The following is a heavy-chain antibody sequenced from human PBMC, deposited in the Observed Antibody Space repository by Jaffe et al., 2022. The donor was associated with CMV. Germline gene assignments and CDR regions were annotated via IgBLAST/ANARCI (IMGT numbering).Heavy chain of an antibody. CDR1: GGSISSYY. CDR2: IYYSGST. D-gene: IGHD3-22*01. J-gene: IGHJ5*02. Sequence: QVQLQESGPGLVKPSETLSLTCTVSGGSISSYYWSWIRQPPGKGLEWIGYIYYSGSTNYNPSLKSRVTISVDTSKNQFSLKLSSVTAADTAVYYCARETLSSNYYDSSDQNWFDPWGQGTLVTVSS. V-gene: IGHV4-59*01. CDR3: ARETLSSNYYDSSDQNWFDP.